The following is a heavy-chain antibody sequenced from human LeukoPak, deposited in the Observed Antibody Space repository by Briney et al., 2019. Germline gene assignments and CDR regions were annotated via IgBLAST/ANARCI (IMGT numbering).Heavy chain of an antibody. Sequence: PGGSLRLSCAASGFTVSNTYMIWVRQAPGKGLEWVSLIYSGSSTKYAESVKGRFTISRDNSRNTLFLQMNSLTVEDTAVYFCARDEIMATTGRNFYYSLDVWGQGTTVTVSS. CDR2: IYSGSST. V-gene: IGHV3-53*01. D-gene: IGHD1-1*01. CDR1: GFTVSNTY. J-gene: IGHJ6*02. CDR3: ARDEIMATTGRNFYYSLDV.